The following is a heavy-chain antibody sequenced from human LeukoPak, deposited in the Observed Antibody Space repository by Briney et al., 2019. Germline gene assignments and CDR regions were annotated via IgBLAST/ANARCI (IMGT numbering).Heavy chain of an antibody. V-gene: IGHV3-43*02. CDR3: VKTRRSGTEYGDFDH. Sequence: GGSLRLSCAASGFSFNDYDMHWVRQAPGKGLEWVSLIHRNGRTTYYADSVKGRFAISRDNSRRSLYLQMNSLTTEDTALYHCVKTRRSGTEYGDFDHWGQGTLVTVPS. CDR1: GFSFNDYD. J-gene: IGHJ4*02. D-gene: IGHD1-26*01. CDR2: IHRNGRTT.